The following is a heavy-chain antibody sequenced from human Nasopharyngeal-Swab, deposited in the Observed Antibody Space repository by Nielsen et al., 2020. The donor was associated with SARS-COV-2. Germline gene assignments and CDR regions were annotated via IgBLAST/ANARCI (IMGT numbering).Heavy chain of an antibody. CDR1: GYNFTTYD. J-gene: IGHJ4*02. Sequence: SVTVSCKASGYNFTTYDFNWVRQATGQGLEWMGWMNPNSVNTGYAQKFQGRVTMTRKTSLSTAYLELRSLRSDDTAVYYCARGGVGPVGGALDYWGQGTLVTVSS. D-gene: IGHD1-26*01. V-gene: IGHV1-8*01. CDR2: MNPNSVNT. CDR3: ARGGVGPVGGALDY.